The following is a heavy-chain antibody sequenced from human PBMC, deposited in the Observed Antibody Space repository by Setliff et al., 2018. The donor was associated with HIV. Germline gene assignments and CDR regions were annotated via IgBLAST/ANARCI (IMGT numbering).Heavy chain of an antibody. Sequence: GESLKISCAASGFSFRSYAVSWVRQAPGKGLEWVSVISGSGDITYYRESVKGRFTVSRDNSNNTVYLQMNSLRAEDTAMYYCAKTQTVITVYGPFDTWGQGTPVTVSS. CDR1: GFSFRSYA. D-gene: IGHD4-4*01. CDR2: ISGSGDIT. V-gene: IGHV3-23*01. CDR3: AKTQTVITVYGPFDT. J-gene: IGHJ4*02.